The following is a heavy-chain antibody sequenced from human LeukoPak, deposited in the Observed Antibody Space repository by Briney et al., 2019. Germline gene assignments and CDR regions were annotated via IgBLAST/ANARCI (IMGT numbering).Heavy chain of an antibody. CDR1: GYTFTSYA. CDR2: INTNTGNP. J-gene: IGHJ4*02. D-gene: IGHD6-13*01. CDR3: AKDRSSWYLYYFDY. V-gene: IGHV7-4-1*02. Sequence: ASVKVSCKASGYTFTSYAMNWGRQAPGQGLEWMGWINTNTGNPTYAQGFTGRFVFSLDTSVSTAYLQISSLKAEDTAVYYCAKDRSSWYLYYFDYWGQGTLVTVSS.